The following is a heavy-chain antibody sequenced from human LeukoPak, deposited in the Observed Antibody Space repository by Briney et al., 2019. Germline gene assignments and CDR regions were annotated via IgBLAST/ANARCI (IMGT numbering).Heavy chain of an antibody. V-gene: IGHV3-21*01. CDR3: ARGGSGWYEGDY. D-gene: IGHD6-19*01. CDR1: GFTFSRYS. J-gene: IGHJ4*02. CDR2: ISISSNYI. Sequence: PGGSLRLSCAASGFTFSRYSMNWVRQAPGKGLEWVSSISISSNYIYYADSVKGRFTISRDNAKNSLYLQMNSLRAEDTAVYYCARGGSGWYEGDYWGQGTLVTVSS.